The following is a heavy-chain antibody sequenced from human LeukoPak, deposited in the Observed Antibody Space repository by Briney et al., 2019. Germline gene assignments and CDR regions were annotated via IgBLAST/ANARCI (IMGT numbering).Heavy chain of an antibody. D-gene: IGHD3-10*01. J-gene: IGHJ5*02. V-gene: IGHV4-31*03. Sequence: SQTLSLTCTVSGGSISSGGYYWRWNPPAPREGLGWIGYIYYNGSTYYNPSLKSRVTISVDTSKNQFSLKLTSVTAADTAVYYCARLLLWFGDSPGVYNWFDPWGQGTLVTVSS. CDR3: ARLLLWFGDSPGVYNWFDP. CDR2: IYYNGST. CDR1: GGSISSGGYY.